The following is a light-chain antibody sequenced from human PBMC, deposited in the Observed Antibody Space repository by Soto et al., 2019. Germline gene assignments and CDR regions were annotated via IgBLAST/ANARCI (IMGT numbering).Light chain of an antibody. V-gene: IGKV2-28*01. CDR3: MQALQTPLT. CDR2: LGS. CDR1: QSLLHRNGYNY. Sequence: DIVMTQSPLSLPVTPGEPASISCRSSQSLLHRNGYNYLDWYLQKPGQSPQLLIYLGSYRASGVPDRFSGSGSGTDFTLKISRVEAEDVGVYYCMQALQTPLTFGQGTKLEIK. J-gene: IGKJ2*01.